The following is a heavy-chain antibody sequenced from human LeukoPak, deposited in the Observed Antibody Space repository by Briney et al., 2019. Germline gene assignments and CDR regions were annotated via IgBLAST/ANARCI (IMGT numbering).Heavy chain of an antibody. CDR3: AREKGYYGSGSSGGNWFDP. J-gene: IGHJ5*02. V-gene: IGHV4-59*01. Sequence: SETLSLTCTVSGGSISSYYWSWIRQPPGKGLEWIGYIYYSGSTNYNPSLKSRVTISVDTSKNQFSLKLSSVTAADTAVYYCAREKGYYGSGSSGGNWFDPWGQGTLVTVSS. CDR2: IYYSGST. CDR1: GGSISSYY. D-gene: IGHD3-10*01.